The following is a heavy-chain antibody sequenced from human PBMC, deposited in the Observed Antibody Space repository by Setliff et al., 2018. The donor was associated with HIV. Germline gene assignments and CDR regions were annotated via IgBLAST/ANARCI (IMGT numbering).Heavy chain of an antibody. D-gene: IGHD5-18*01. J-gene: IGHJ1*01. V-gene: IGHV3-15*01. CDR2: IKSQTDGETT. CDR3: TTARLQLWSEYFQH. CDR1: GFTFTNAW. Sequence: GGSLRLSCTASGFTFTNAWLTWVRQAPGKGLEWVGRIKSQTDGETTDYAAPVKGRFIISRDDSKNTVDLQMNSLKPEDTAIYYCTTARLQLWSEYFQHWGQGNLVTVSS.